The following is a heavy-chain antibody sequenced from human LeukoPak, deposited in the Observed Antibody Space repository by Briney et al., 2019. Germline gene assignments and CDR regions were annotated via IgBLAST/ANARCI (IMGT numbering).Heavy chain of an antibody. D-gene: IGHD3-22*01. CDR2: IIPIFGTA. CDR1: GGTFSSYA. Sequence: GASVKVSCKVSGGTFSSYAISWVRQAPGQGLEWMGRIIPIFGTANYAQKFQGRVTITTDESTSTAYMELSSLRSEDTAVYYCARDSYYYDSSLRHWGQGTLVTVSS. V-gene: IGHV1-69*05. J-gene: IGHJ1*01. CDR3: ARDSYYYDSSLRH.